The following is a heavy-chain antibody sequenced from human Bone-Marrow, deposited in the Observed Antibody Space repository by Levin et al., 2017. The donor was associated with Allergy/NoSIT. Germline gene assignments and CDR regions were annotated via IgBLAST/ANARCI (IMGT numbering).Heavy chain of an antibody. J-gene: IGHJ4*02. V-gene: IGHV2-5*02. D-gene: IGHD6-13*01. CDR3: AHRLDSRSSWSPYYFDY. CDR1: GFSLSTSGVA. CDR2: NYWDDDK. Sequence: SGPTLVKPTQTLTLTCTFSGFSLSTSGVAVGWIRQPPGKALEWLALNYWDDDKRYSPSLRSRLTITKDTSKNQVVLTVSNMDPVDTGTYYCAHRLDSRSSWSPYYFDYWGLGTPVTVSS.